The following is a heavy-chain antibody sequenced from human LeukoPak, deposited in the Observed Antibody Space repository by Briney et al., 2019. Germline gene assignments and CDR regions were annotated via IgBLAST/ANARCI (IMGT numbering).Heavy chain of an antibody. CDR3: ARRQGCNTAYPPDY. J-gene: IGHJ4*02. CDR1: GFSFNMYW. V-gene: IGHV5-51*01. D-gene: IGHD2/OR15-2a*01. Sequence: GESLKISCKGSGFSFNMYWIGWVRQMPGKGLEWMGIIYPGDSDTRYSPSFQGQVTISVDKSISTAYLQWSSLKASDTAMYYCARRQGCNTAYPPDYWGQGTLVTVSS. CDR2: IYPGDSDT.